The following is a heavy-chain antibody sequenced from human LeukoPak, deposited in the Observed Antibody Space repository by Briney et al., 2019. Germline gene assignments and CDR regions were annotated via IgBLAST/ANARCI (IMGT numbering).Heavy chain of an antibody. CDR2: IRYDGSNK. CDR3: AKDNYDYGDYDGGDY. Sequence: GGSLILSCAASGFTFSSYGMHWVRQPPGKGLEWVAFIRYDGSNKYYADSVMGRFTISRDNSRDTLHLQMNSLRAEDTAVYYCAKDNYDYGDYDGGDYWGQGTLVTVSS. CDR1: GFTFSSYG. V-gene: IGHV3-30*02. J-gene: IGHJ4*02. D-gene: IGHD4-17*01.